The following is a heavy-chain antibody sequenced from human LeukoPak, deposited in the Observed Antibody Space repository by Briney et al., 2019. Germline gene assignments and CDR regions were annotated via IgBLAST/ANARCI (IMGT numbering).Heavy chain of an antibody. J-gene: IGHJ4*02. V-gene: IGHV4-59*08. D-gene: IGHD2-21*02. CDR3: ARHPFSDPFDY. CDR2: IYHTGHT. Sequence: SETLSLTYTVSGGSVRNYYWSWIRQPPGKGLEWIGYIYHTGHTNYNPSLKSRVTMSLDTSKNQLSLKLTSVTAADTAVYYCARHPFSDPFDYWGQGTLVTVSS. CDR1: GGSVRNYY.